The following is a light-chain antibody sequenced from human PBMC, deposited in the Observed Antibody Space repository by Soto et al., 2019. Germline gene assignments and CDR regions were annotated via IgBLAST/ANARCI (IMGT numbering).Light chain of an antibody. Sequence: QSVLTQPASVSGSPGQSITISCTGTSSDVGGYYYVSWYQHHPGKAPKLIIYQVTSRPSGVSNRFSASKSGNKASLTISALQAEDESLYYCCSYSSSSTFYLFGTGTKVTVL. CDR3: CSYSSSSTFYL. CDR2: QVT. CDR1: SSDVGGYYY. V-gene: IGLV2-14*01. J-gene: IGLJ1*01.